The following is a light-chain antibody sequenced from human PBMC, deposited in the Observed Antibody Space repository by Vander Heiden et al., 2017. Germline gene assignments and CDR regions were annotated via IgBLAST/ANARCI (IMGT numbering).Light chain of an antibody. J-gene: IGLJ3*02. Sequence: SSELTQDPAVSVALGQTVRITCQGDSLRSYYASWYQQKPGPAPVLVIYGKNNRPSGIPDRFSGSSSGTTASLTITGAQAEDEADYYCNSRDSSGNHWVFGGGTKLTVL. V-gene: IGLV3-19*01. CDR3: NSRDSSGNHWV. CDR2: GKN. CDR1: SLRSYY.